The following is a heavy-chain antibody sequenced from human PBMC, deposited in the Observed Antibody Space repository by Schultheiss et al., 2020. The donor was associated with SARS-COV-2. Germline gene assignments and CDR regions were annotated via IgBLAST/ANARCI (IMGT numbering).Heavy chain of an antibody. Sequence: SETLSLTCTVSGGSISSGGYYWSWIRQHPGKGLEWIGYIYYSGSTYYNPSLKSRVTISVDTSKNQFSLKLSSVTAADTAVYYCARDRRYYDSSGYYLGAFDIWGQGTMFTVSS. J-gene: IGHJ3*02. CDR1: GGSISSGGYY. CDR3: ARDRRYYDSSGYYLGAFDI. D-gene: IGHD3-22*01. CDR2: IYYSGST. V-gene: IGHV4-31*03.